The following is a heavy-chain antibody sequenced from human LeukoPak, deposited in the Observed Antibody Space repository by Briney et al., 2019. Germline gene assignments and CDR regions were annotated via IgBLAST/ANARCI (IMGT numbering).Heavy chain of an antibody. CDR1: GFTVSSIY. CDR3: TTPRDGYDRV. Sequence: GGSLRLSCAVSGFTVSSIYMSWVRQAPGKGLEWVSFIYNDGNTYYADSMKGRFSISRDSSRNTLYLQMNNLKNEDTAIYFCTTPRDGYDRVGGQGTLVTVSS. D-gene: IGHD5-24*01. J-gene: IGHJ4*02. CDR2: IYNDGNT. V-gene: IGHV3-53*01.